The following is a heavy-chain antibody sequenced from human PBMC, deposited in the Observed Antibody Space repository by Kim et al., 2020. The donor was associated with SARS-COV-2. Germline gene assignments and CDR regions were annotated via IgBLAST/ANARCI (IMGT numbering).Heavy chain of an antibody. D-gene: IGHD3-10*01. CDR1: VFTFSKYV. J-gene: IGHJ6*02. CDR2: ITPTVDTT. CDR3: VKDGYFYSSKSPDYYYGLDV. Sequence: GGSLRLSCSASVFTFSKYVLHWVRQAPGKGLEYVSAITPTVDTTYHADSVKGRFTISRDNSKNTLYLQMRSLRPDDTAVYYCVKDGYFYSSKSPDYYYGLDVWGQGTTVTVS. V-gene: IGHV3-64D*06.